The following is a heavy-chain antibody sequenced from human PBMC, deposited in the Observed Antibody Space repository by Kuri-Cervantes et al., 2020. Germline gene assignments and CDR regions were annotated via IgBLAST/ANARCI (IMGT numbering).Heavy chain of an antibody. CDR2: IWYDGSNK. CDR1: GFTFSSYG. J-gene: IGHJ6*02. CDR3: AKDGGYSYDYYGMDV. D-gene: IGHD5-18*01. Sequence: GESLKISCAASGFTFSSYGMHWVRQAPGKGLEWVAVIWYDGSNKYYADSVKGRFTISRDNSKNTLYLQMNSLRAEDTAVYYCAKDGGYSYDYYGMDVWGQGTTVTVSS. V-gene: IGHV3-30*02.